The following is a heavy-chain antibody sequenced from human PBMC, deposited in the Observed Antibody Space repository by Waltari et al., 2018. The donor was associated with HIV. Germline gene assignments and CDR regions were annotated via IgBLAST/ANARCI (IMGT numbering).Heavy chain of an antibody. CDR1: GGSISSYY. CDR2: IYYSGST. J-gene: IGHJ5*02. CDR3: ARDQYNWNGGDPWFDP. V-gene: IGHV4-59*01. Sequence: QVQLQEPGPGLVKPSETLSLTCTVSGGSISSYYWSWIRQPPGKGLEWIGYIYYSGSTNYNPSLKSRVTISVDTSKKQFSLKLSSVTAADTAVYYCARDQYNWNGGDPWFDPWGQGTLVTVSS. D-gene: IGHD1-20*01.